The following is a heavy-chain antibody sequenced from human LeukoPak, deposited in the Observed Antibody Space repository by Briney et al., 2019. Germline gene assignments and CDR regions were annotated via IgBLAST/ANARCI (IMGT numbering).Heavy chain of an antibody. V-gene: IGHV1-18*01. J-gene: IGHJ5*02. D-gene: IGHD4-17*01. CDR2: IRAYNGNT. Sequence: GASVKVSCKASGYTFTSYGISWVRQAPGQGLEWMGWIRAYNGNTNNAQKLQGRDTMTTDTSTSTAYMELRSLRSDDTAVYYCARVPGNYGDYVTYNWFDPWGQGTLVTVSS. CDR1: GYTFTSYG. CDR3: ARVPGNYGDYVTYNWFDP.